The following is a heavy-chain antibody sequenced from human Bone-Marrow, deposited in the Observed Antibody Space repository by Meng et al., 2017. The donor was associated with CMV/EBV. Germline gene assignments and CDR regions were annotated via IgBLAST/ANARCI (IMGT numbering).Heavy chain of an antibody. CDR1: GFTFSNYW. Sequence: GGSLRLSCAASGFTFSNYWLSWVRQAPGKGLEWVASIKPDGSEKYYADSVKGRFTIFRDNGKSSLHLQMNSLRVEDTAVYYCARALSQLRFLEWLSPYYFDDWGQGTLVTVSS. J-gene: IGHJ4*02. CDR2: IKPDGSEK. CDR3: ARALSQLRFLEWLSPYYFDD. D-gene: IGHD3-3*01. V-gene: IGHV3-7*03.